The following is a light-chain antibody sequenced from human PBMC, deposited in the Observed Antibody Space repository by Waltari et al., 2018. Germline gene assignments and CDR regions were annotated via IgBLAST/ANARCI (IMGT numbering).Light chain of an antibody. J-gene: IGLJ3*02. V-gene: IGLV7-46*01. CDR2: GTT. Sequence: QAVVTQAPSLIVSTEGSVSLTCRSIADAVTSGHSSNWFHQKPGQIPRTLIYGTTNKHSWTPARFSGSLLGGKAALTLSGAQPEDEAEYYCLLWYSGARWVFGGGTKLSVL. CDR1: ADAVTSGHS. CDR3: LLWYSGARWV.